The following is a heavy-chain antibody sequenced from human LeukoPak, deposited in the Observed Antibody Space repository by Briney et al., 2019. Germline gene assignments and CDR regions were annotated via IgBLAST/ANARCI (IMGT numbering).Heavy chain of an antibody. D-gene: IGHD5-12*01. Sequence: GGSLRLSCAASGFXFSNAWMSWVRQAPGKGLEWVGRIKSKTDGGTTDYAAPVKGRFTISRDDSKNTLYLQMNSLKTEDTAVYYCATSREYSGYDPGHWGQGTLVTVSS. J-gene: IGHJ4*02. CDR3: ATSREYSGYDPGH. V-gene: IGHV3-15*01. CDR2: IKSKTDGGTT. CDR1: GFXFSNAW.